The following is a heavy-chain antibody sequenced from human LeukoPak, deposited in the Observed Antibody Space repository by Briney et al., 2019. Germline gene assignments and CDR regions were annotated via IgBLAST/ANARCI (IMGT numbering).Heavy chain of an antibody. D-gene: IGHD3-22*01. Sequence: SETLSLTCTISGGFISSSSYYWGWIRQLPGKGLEWIGDIYYSGSTYYSPSLKSRVSISVDTSKNQFSLILSSVTAADTALYYCARRRYYDSTGYFDWGQGTQVTVS. CDR2: IYYSGST. V-gene: IGHV4-39*01. CDR3: ARRRYYDSTGYFD. J-gene: IGHJ1*01. CDR1: GGFISSSSYY.